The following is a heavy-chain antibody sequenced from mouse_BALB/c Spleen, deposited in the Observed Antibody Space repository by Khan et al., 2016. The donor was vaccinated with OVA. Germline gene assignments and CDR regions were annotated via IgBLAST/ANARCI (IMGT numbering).Heavy chain of an antibody. V-gene: IGHV14-3*02. CDR2: IDPANGNS. Sequence: EVQLQESGAELMKPGASVKLSCTVSGFNIKDTYMHWVTQRPEQGLEWLGRIDPANGNSKYDPKFQGKATLTADTSSNTAYLQLSSLPSEDTAVFDCAYSLLHYAMGYWDQVNSDTGAS. CDR3: AYSLLHYAMGY. CDR1: GFNIKDTY. J-gene: IGHJ4*01. D-gene: IGHD1-2*01.